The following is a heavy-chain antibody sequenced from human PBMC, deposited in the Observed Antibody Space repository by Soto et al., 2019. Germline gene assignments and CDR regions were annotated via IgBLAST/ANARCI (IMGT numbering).Heavy chain of an antibody. Sequence: GGSLRLSCAASGFTFSSYVMHWVRQAPGKGLEWVAVISYDGSYKYYADSVKGRFTISRDNSKHTLYLQMSSLRDEDTAVYYCAREFCSGGNCYTYYFDPWGQGIPVTVSS. D-gene: IGHD2-15*01. J-gene: IGHJ5*02. CDR1: GFTFSSYV. CDR2: ISYDGSYK. V-gene: IGHV3-33*08. CDR3: AREFCSGGNCYTYYFDP.